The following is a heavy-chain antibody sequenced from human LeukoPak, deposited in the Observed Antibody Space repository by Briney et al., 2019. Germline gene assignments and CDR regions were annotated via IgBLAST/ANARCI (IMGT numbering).Heavy chain of an antibody. Sequence: GGSLRLSCAASGFTFSSYDMHWVRQATGKGLEWVSAIGTAGDTYYPGYVKGRFTISRENAKNSLYLQMNSLRAGDTAVYYCARDLPSGYDWIEGSNWFDPWGQGTLVTVSS. V-gene: IGHV3-13*01. J-gene: IGHJ5*02. CDR2: IGTAGDT. CDR1: GFTFSSYD. D-gene: IGHD5-12*01. CDR3: ARDLPSGYDWIEGSNWFDP.